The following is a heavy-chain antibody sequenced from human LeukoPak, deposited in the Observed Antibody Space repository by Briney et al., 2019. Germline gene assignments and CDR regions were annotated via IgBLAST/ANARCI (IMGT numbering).Heavy chain of an antibody. Sequence: SETLSLTCSVSGGSISSYYWSWIRQPAGKGLEWIGRIKNSGNTNYNPSLESRVTLTLDTSKNQFSLNLSSMTAADTAVYYCAIDGSSSGWRPFDIWGQGTVVTVSS. CDR3: AIDGSSSGWRPFDI. CDR2: IKNSGNT. D-gene: IGHD6-19*01. CDR1: GGSISSYY. V-gene: IGHV4-4*07. J-gene: IGHJ3*02.